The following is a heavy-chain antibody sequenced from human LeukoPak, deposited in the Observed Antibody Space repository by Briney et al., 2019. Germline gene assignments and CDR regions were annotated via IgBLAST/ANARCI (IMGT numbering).Heavy chain of an antibody. CDR3: ARLGSLGVTLVWGGPSRTTIDY. CDR2: INPSSGGT. CDR1: GYTFTSYY. J-gene: IGHJ4*02. Sequence: ASVKVCCKASGYTFTSYYIHWVRQAPGQGPEWLGWINPSSGGTDYGQKFQGRVTMTRDTSTNTAYMELTSLRSDDTAVYYCARLGSLGVTLVWGGPSRTTIDYWGQGTLVTVSS. V-gene: IGHV1-2*02. D-gene: IGHD3-16*01.